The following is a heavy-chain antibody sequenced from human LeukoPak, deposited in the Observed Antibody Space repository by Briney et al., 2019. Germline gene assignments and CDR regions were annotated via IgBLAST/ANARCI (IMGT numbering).Heavy chain of an antibody. CDR1: GGSISSYY. D-gene: IGHD2-2*01. V-gene: IGHV4-59*01. CDR3: ARRPVYDIVVVPAAKGHWFDP. CDR2: IYYSGST. Sequence: SETLSLTCTVSGGSISSYYWSWIRQPPGKGLEWIGYIYYSGSTNYNPSLKSRVTISVDTSKNQFSLKLSSVTAADTALYYCARRPVYDIVVVPAAKGHWFDPWGQGTLVTVSS. J-gene: IGHJ5*02.